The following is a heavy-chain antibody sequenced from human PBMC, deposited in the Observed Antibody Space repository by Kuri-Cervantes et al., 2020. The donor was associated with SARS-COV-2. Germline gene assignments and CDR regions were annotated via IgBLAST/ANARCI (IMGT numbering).Heavy chain of an antibody. CDR1: GFTFSTYA. V-gene: IGHV4-59*04. J-gene: IGHJ4*02. CDR3: IAYPHGWVTGGGF. Sequence: ESLKISCAASGFTFSTYAMHWVRQAPGKGLEWIATIHSGGNTYYNVSLRSRLTMSVDTSKNQFSLRLTSVTAADMAVYYCIAYPHGWVTGGGFWGQGTLVTVSS. D-gene: IGHD6-19*01. CDR2: IHSGGNT.